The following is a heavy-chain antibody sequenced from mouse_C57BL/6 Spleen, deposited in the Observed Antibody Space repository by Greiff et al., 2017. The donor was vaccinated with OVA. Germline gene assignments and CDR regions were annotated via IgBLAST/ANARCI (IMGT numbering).Heavy chain of an antibody. Sequence: EVMLVESGGGLVKPGGSLKLSCAASGFTFSDYGMHWVRQAPEKGLEWVAYISSGSSTIYYADTVKGRFTISRDNAKNTLFLHMTSLRSEDTAMYYCASDPSYGYDGYYAMDYWGQGTSVTVSS. CDR2: ISSGSSTI. V-gene: IGHV5-17*01. D-gene: IGHD2-2*01. CDR1: GFTFSDYG. CDR3: ASDPSYGYDGYYAMDY. J-gene: IGHJ4*01.